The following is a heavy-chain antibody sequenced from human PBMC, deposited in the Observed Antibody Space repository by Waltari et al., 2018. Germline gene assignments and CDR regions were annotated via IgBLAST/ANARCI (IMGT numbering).Heavy chain of an antibody. CDR2: IYYSGST. D-gene: IGHD3-22*01. V-gene: IGHV4-39*01. Sequence: QLQLQESGPGLVKPSETLSLTCTVSGGSISSSSYYWGWIRQPPGKGLEWIGSIYYSGSTYYNPSLKSLVTISVDTSKNQFSLKLSSVTAADTAVYYCASSHYYDSSGYYYPFDYWGQGTLVTVSS. CDR3: ASSHYYDSSGYYYPFDY. CDR1: GGSISSSSYY. J-gene: IGHJ4*02.